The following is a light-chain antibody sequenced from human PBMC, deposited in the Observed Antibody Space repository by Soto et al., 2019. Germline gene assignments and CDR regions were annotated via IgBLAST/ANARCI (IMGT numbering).Light chain of an antibody. Sequence: QSVLTQPPSVSAAPGQKVTISCSGGSSNIGNNYVSWHQQLPGTAPKLLIYENIKRPSGIPDRFSGSKSGTSATLGITGLQTGDDADYYCVTWDNSLSGWVFGAGTKVTVL. J-gene: IGLJ1*01. V-gene: IGLV1-51*02. CDR2: ENI. CDR3: VTWDNSLSGWV. CDR1: SSNIGNNY.